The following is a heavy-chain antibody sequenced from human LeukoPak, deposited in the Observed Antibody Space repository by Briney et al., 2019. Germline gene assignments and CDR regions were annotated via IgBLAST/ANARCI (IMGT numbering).Heavy chain of an antibody. V-gene: IGHV4-59*01. CDR1: VGSISSYY. J-gene: IGHJ3*02. D-gene: IGHD1-14*01. Sequence: SETLSLTCTVSVGSISSYYWSWIRQPPGKGLEWIGYIYYSGSTNYNPSLKSRVTISVDTSKNQFSLKLSSVTAADTAVYYCARDLTEDDAFDIWGQGTMVTVSS. CDR2: IYYSGST. CDR3: ARDLTEDDAFDI.